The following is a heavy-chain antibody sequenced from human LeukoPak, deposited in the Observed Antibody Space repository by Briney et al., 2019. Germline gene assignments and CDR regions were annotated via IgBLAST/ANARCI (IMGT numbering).Heavy chain of an antibody. J-gene: IGHJ4*02. CDR2: IHYTGNT. CDR1: GFSVSTYS. D-gene: IGHD6-19*01. Sequence: GSLRLSCAASGFSVSTYSMNWVRQAPGKGLEWIAYIHYTGNTNYNPSLKSRVTISVDTSKNQFSLRLTSVIAADTAVYYCARDRGSGGGFDYWGQGTLVTVSS. CDR3: ARDRGSGGGFDY. V-gene: IGHV4-59*02.